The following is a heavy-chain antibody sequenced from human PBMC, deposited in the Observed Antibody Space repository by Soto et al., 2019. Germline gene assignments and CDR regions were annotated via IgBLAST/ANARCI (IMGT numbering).Heavy chain of an antibody. D-gene: IGHD6-6*01. CDR3: AGLIEYSSSSSLNNYYYYYMDV. Sequence: SVKVSCKASGGTFSGYAISWVRQAPGQGLEWMGGIIPIFGTANYAQKFQGRVTITADESTSTAYMELSSLRSEDTAVYYCAGLIEYSSSSSLNNYYYYYMDVWGKGTTVTVSS. CDR2: IIPIFGTA. J-gene: IGHJ6*03. V-gene: IGHV1-69*13. CDR1: GGTFSGYA.